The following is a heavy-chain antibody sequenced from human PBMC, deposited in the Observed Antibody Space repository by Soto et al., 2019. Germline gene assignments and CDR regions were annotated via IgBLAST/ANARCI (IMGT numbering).Heavy chain of an antibody. CDR1: GGSISSGGYY. CDR3: ARADYGDPHYLDY. J-gene: IGHJ4*02. Sequence: SETLSLTCTVSGGSISSGGYYWSWIRQPPGKGLECIGYIYYSGSTYYNPSLKSRVTISVDTSKNQFSLKLSSVTAADTAVYYCARADYGDPHYLDYWGQGTLVTVSS. V-gene: IGHV4-61*08. CDR2: IYYSGST. D-gene: IGHD4-17*01.